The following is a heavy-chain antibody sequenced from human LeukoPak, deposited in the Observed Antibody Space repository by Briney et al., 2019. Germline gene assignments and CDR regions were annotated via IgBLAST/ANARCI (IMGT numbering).Heavy chain of an antibody. Sequence: GGSLRLSCAASGFTFNNYAMTWVRQAPGGGLEWVSTNVGNGGSIYYSNSVKGRFTVSRDNSQNTLSLHMNSLSAEDTAVYCCAKARQWKTGSYSGWFDPWGQGALVTVSS. J-gene: IGHJ5*02. CDR3: AKARQWKTGSYSGWFDP. V-gene: IGHV3-23*01. CDR1: GFTFNNYA. D-gene: IGHD6-19*01. CDR2: NVGNGGSI.